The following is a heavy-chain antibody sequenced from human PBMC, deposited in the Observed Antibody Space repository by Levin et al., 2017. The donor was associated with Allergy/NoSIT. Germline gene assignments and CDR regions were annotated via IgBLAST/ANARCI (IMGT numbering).Heavy chain of an antibody. Sequence: PGESLKISCAASGFTFSSYAMSWVRQAPGKGLEWVSVISDSGGNTYYADSVKGRFTISRDNSKNTLYLQMNSLRAEDTAVYYCAKPYGNYVRPHFAYWGQGTLVTVSS. CDR1: GFTFSSYA. V-gene: IGHV3-23*01. CDR3: AKPYGNYVRPHFAY. CDR2: ISDSGGNT. D-gene: IGHD4-11*01. J-gene: IGHJ4*02.